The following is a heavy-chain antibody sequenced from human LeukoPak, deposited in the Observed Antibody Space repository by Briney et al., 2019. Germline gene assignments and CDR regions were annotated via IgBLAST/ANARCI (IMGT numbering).Heavy chain of an antibody. Sequence: GGSLRLSCAASGFTFINYGMSWVRQAPGKGLEWVSAISGSSDGTYYADSVKGRFTISRDNSKNTLYLHMNSLRAEDTAVYYCAKATAVSGTKNYYFDYWGQATVDTVSS. V-gene: IGHV3-23*01. J-gene: IGHJ4*02. CDR2: ISGSSDGT. CDR3: AKATAVSGTKNYYFDY. D-gene: IGHD6-19*01. CDR1: GFTFINYG.